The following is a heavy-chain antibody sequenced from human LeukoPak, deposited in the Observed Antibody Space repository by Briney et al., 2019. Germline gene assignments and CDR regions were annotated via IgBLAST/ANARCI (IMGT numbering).Heavy chain of an antibody. CDR1: GGSISSYH. Sequence: SETLSLTCTVSGGSISSYHWSWIRQPPGKGLEWIGEINHSGSTNYNPSLKSRVTISVDTSKNQFSLKLSSVTAADTAVYYCARSITMVRGAPGGYWGQGTLVTVSS. V-gene: IGHV4-34*01. D-gene: IGHD3-10*01. CDR3: ARSITMVRGAPGGY. J-gene: IGHJ4*02. CDR2: INHSGST.